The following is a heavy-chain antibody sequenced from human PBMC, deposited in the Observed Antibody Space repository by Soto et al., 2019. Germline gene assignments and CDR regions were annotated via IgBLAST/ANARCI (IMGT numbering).Heavy chain of an antibody. J-gene: IGHJ4*02. CDR1: GFTFGNYW. CDR2: IHSDGRIT. CDR3: ARGRGSFYLDF. D-gene: IGHD1-26*01. Sequence: EVQLVESGGGLVQPGGSLRLSCAASGFTFGNYWMYWVRQAPGKGLEWVSRIHSDGRITTYADSVKGRFTISRDVAKNTLYLQMDSLRAEDTAIYYCARGRGSFYLDFWGQEALVTVSS. V-gene: IGHV3-74*01.